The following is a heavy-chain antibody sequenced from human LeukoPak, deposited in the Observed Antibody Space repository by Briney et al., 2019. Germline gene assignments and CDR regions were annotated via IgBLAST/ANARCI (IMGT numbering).Heavy chain of an antibody. CDR1: GFTFSNYA. CDR2: ISYDGSNK. Sequence: PGGSLRLSCAASGFTFSNYAMYWVRQAPGKGLEWVAVISYDGSNKYYADSVKGRFTISRDNSKNTLYLQMNSLRAEDTAVYYCAKGLSSGYSSADYWGQGTLVTVSS. V-gene: IGHV3-30-3*01. J-gene: IGHJ4*02. CDR3: AKGLSSGYSSADY. D-gene: IGHD3-22*01.